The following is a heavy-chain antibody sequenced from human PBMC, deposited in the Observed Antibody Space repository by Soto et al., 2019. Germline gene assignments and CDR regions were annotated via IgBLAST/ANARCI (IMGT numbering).Heavy chain of an antibody. D-gene: IGHD3-10*01. CDR1: GGSFSGYY. CDR3: ARRGGYGSGSYRFFNWFDP. V-gene: IGHV4-34*01. CDR2: INHSGGT. J-gene: IGHJ5*02. Sequence: PSETLSLTCAVYGGSFSGYYWSWIRQPPGKGLEWIGEINHSGGTNYNPSLKSRVTISVDTSKNQFSLKLSFVTAADTAVYYCARRGGYGSGSYRFFNWFDPWGQGTLVTVS.